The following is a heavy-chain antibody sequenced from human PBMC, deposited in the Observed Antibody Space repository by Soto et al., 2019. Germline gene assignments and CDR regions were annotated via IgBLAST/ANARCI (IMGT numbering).Heavy chain of an antibody. CDR3: AKGSNYDSSVNWFDP. V-gene: IGHV4-31*03. J-gene: IGHJ5*02. CDR1: GGSISSGGYY. Sequence: PSETLSLTCTVSGGSISSGGYYWSWIRQHPGKGLEWIGYIYYSGSTYYNPSLKSRVTISVDTSKNQFSLKLSSVTAADTAVYYGAKGSNYDSSVNWFDPWAREPWSPSPQ. D-gene: IGHD3-22*01. CDR2: IYYSGST.